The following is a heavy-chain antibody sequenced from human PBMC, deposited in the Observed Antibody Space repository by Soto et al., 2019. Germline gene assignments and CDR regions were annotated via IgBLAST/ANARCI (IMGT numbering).Heavy chain of an antibody. CDR3: AKVNTDYYYYGMDV. CDR1: GFTFSSYA. CDR2: ISGSGGST. Sequence: FLRLSCAASGFTFSSYAMSWVRQAPGKGLEWVSAISGSGGSTYYADSVKGRFTISRDNSKNTLYLQMNSLRAEDTAVYYCAKVNTDYYYYGMDVWGQGTTVTVSS. J-gene: IGHJ6*02. D-gene: IGHD4-17*01. V-gene: IGHV3-23*01.